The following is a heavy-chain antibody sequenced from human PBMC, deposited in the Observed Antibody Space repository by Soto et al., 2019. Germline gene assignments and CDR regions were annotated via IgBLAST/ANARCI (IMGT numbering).Heavy chain of an antibody. Sequence: QVQLVQSGAEVKKPGASVKVSCKASGYTFPTYGINWVRQAPGQGLEWMGWISAHNGDTKYAQSLQGRVTMTTDTSTSTGYMELWSLRSDDTAIYYCARDRGIHCSSAACYTRGMDVWGQGTTVTVS. CDR1: GYTFPTYG. J-gene: IGHJ6*02. CDR3: ARDRGIHCSSAACYTRGMDV. D-gene: IGHD2-2*02. V-gene: IGHV1-18*04. CDR2: ISAHNGDT.